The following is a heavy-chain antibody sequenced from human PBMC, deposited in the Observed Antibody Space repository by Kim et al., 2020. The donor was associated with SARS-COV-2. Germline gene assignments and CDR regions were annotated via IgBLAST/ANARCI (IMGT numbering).Heavy chain of an antibody. V-gene: IGHV1-18*01. CDR1: GYTFGNYG. Sequence: ASVKVSCKASGYTFGNYGICWVRQAPGQGLEWMGWIKPDSGKTDYAQRFQGRVTLTTDTSTRTASMELRSLTSDDTAIYYRAKDGVSGWFEHWGQGALVT. J-gene: IGHJ5*02. D-gene: IGHD6-19*01. CDR2: IKPDSGKT. CDR3: AKDGVSGWFEH.